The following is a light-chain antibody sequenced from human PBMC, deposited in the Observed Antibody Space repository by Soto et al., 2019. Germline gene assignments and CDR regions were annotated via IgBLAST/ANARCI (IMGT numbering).Light chain of an antibody. J-gene: IGLJ3*02. CDR3: CSYAGRSTWV. Sequence: QSALTQPASVSGSPGQSITISCTGTSSDVGSHNFVSWYQQRPGKAPKLMIFEVTKRPSGVSDRFSASKSGNTASLTISGVRAEDEADYYCCSYAGRSTWVFGGGTKLTVL. CDR1: SSDVGSHNF. CDR2: EVT. V-gene: IGLV2-23*02.